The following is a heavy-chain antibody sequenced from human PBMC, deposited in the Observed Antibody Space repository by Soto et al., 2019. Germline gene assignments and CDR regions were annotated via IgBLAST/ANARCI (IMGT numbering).Heavy chain of an antibody. J-gene: IGHJ5*02. CDR1: GGSFSGYY. D-gene: IGHD3-9*01. V-gene: IGHV4-34*01. CDR3: ARGSRLRYFDWLFNENWFDP. Sequence: SETLSLTCAVYGGSFSGYYWSWIRQPPGKGLEWIGEINHSGSTNYNPSLKSRVTISVDTSKNQFSLKLSSVTAADTAVYYCARGSRLRYFDWLFNENWFDPWGQGTLVTVS. CDR2: INHSGST.